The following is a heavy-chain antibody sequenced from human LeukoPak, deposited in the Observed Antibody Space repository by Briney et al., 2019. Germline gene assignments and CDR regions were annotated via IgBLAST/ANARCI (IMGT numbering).Heavy chain of an antibody. J-gene: IGHJ4*02. CDR2: ISSSGSTI. D-gene: IGHD4-17*01. Sequence: PGGSLRLSCAASGFTFSDYYMSWIRQAPGKGLEWVSYISSSGSTIYYADSVKGRFTISRGNAKNSLYLQMNSLRAEDTAVYYCARSETWATVTEYYFDYWGQGTLVTVSS. V-gene: IGHV3-11*01. CDR1: GFTFSDYY. CDR3: ARSETWATVTEYYFDY.